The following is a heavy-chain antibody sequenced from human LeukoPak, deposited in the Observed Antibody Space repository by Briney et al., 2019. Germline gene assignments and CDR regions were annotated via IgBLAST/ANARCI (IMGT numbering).Heavy chain of an antibody. CDR1: GYTFTGYY. J-gene: IGHJ4*02. D-gene: IGHD3-22*01. V-gene: IGHV1-2*02. Sequence: ASVKVSCKASGYTFTGYYMHWVRPAPGQGLEWMGWINPNSGGTNYAQKFQGRVTMTRDTSISTAYMELSRLRSDDTAVYYCARVVYHDSSGYYPEHDYFDYWGQGTLVTVSS. CDR2: INPNSGGT. CDR3: ARVVYHDSSGYYPEHDYFDY.